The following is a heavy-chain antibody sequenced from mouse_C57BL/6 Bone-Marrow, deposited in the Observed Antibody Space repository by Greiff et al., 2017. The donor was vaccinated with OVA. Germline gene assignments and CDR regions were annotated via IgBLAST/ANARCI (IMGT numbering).Heavy chain of an antibody. Sequence: EVKLMESGGDLVKPGGSLKLSCAASGFTFSSYGMSWVRQTPDKRLEWVATISSGGSYTYYPDSVKGRFTISRDNAKNTLYLQMSSLKSENTAMYYCSRHVGITAVVATYSYDYFDYWGQGTTRTVSS. J-gene: IGHJ2*01. D-gene: IGHD1-1*01. CDR2: ISSGGSYT. CDR3: SRHVGITAVVATYSYDYFDY. V-gene: IGHV5-6*01. CDR1: GFTFSSYG.